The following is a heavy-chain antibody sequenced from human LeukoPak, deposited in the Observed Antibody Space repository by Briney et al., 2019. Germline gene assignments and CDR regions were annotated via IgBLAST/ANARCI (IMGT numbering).Heavy chain of an antibody. Sequence: GGSLRLSCSASGFTFSSYAMHWVRQAPGKGLEYVSAISSNGGSTYYADSVKGRFTISRDNSKNTLYLQMRSLRAGDTAVYYCVKELYSDNGGYNDAFDIWGQGTTVTVSP. CDR3: VKELYSDNGGYNDAFDI. D-gene: IGHD3-22*01. V-gene: IGHV3-64D*09. J-gene: IGHJ3*02. CDR1: GFTFSSYA. CDR2: ISSNGGST.